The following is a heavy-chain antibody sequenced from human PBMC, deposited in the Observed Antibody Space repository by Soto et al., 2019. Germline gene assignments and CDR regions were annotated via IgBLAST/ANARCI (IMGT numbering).Heavy chain of an antibody. CDR3: ARAYGGGSYHLYYYYGMDV. D-gene: IGHD1-26*01. Sequence: PGGSLRLSCAASGFTFSSYAMSWVRQAPGKGLEWVSAISGSGGSTYYADSVKGRFTISRDNSKNTLYLQMNSLRAEDTAVYYCARAYGGGSYHLYYYYGMDVWGQGTTVTVSS. V-gene: IGHV3-23*01. CDR2: ISGSGGST. CDR1: GFTFSSYA. J-gene: IGHJ6*02.